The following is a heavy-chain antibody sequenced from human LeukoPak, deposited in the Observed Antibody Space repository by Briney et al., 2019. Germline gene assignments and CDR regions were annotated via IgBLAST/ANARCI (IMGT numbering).Heavy chain of an antibody. CDR2: VYYGGTT. D-gene: IGHD4-23*01. CDR1: GGSINSRSYY. CDR3: ARNYGGDSGAFFWY. Sequence: PSETLSLTCTVSGGSINSRSYYWGWIRQPPGKGLEWIGSVYYGGTTYYNPSLKSRVTISEDTSKNQFSLKLSSVTAADTAVYYCARNYGGDSGAFFWYWGQGTLVTVSS. V-gene: IGHV4-39*01. J-gene: IGHJ4*02.